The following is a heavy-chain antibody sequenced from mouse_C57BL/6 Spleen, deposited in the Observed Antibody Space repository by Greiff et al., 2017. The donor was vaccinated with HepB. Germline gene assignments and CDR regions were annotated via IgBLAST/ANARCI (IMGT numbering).Heavy chain of an antibody. CDR1: GYTFTSYW. CDR2: IDPSDSET. Sequence: QVQLKQPGAELVRPGSSVKLSCKASGYTFTSYWMHWVKQRPIQGLEWIGNIDPSDSETHYNQKFKDKATLTVDKSSSTAYMQISSLTSEDSAVYYCARLVKGAMDYWGQGTSVTVSS. D-gene: IGHD2-2*01. CDR3: ARLVKGAMDY. V-gene: IGHV1-52*01. J-gene: IGHJ4*01.